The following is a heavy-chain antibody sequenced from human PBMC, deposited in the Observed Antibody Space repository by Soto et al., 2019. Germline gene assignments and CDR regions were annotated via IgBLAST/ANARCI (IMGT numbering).Heavy chain of an antibody. V-gene: IGHV4-4*07. D-gene: IGHD7-27*01. J-gene: IGHJ5*02. Sequence: SETLSLTCTVSGGSVSSYYWSWGRQPAGKGLEWIGRFYTSGNANYNPSLKSRVTMSLDTSKNQFSLKLSSVTAADTAVYFCASDSTGGFDPWGQGTLVTVSS. CDR2: FYTSGNA. CDR3: ASDSTGGFDP. CDR1: GGSVSSYY.